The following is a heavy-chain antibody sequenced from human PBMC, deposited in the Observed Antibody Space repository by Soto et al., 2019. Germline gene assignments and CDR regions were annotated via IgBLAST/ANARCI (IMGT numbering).Heavy chain of an antibody. V-gene: IGHV4-31*03. CDR1: GGSISSGGYY. D-gene: IGHD3-22*01. CDR3: ARDRRYYDSSGYGPWFDP. Sequence: QVQLVESGPGLVKPSQTLSLTCTVSGGSISSGGYYWSWIRQHPGKGLEWIGYIYYSGSTYYNPSLKSRVTISVDTSKNQFSLKLSSVTAADTAVYYCARDRRYYDSSGYGPWFDPWGQGTLVTVSS. CDR2: IYYSGST. J-gene: IGHJ5*02.